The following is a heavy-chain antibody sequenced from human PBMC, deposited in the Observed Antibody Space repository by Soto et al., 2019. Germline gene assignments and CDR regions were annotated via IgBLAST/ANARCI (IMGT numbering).Heavy chain of an antibody. CDR3: ARVRNPLGVTPDY. J-gene: IGHJ4*02. D-gene: IGHD2-21*02. CDR1: GFTFSDYY. V-gene: IGHV3-11*06. Sequence: GGSLRLSCAASGFTFSDYYMSWIRQAPGKGLEWVSYISSSSSYTNYADSVKGRFTISRDNAKNSLYLQMNSLRAEDTAVYYCARVRNPLGVTPDYWGQGTLVTVSS. CDR2: ISSSSSYT.